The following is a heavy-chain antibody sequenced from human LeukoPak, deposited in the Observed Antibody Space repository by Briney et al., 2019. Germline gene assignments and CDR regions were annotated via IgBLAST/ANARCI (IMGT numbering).Heavy chain of an antibody. J-gene: IGHJ5*02. V-gene: IGHV3-66*04. Sequence: GGSLRLSCAASGFTFSNAWMSWVRQAPGRGLEWVSLIYGDGSTYHADTVKGRFALSRDTSKNTLYLQMNTLRAEDTAVYYCAKLGGPPAGAIRSWGQGTLVTVSS. CDR1: GFTFSNAW. D-gene: IGHD2-15*01. CDR2: IYGDGST. CDR3: AKLGGPPAGAIRS.